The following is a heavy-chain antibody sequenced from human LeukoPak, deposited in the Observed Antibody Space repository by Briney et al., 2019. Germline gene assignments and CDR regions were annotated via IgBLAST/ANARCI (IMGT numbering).Heavy chain of an antibody. CDR3: ARDSGTTGEVKFDP. J-gene: IGHJ5*02. D-gene: IGHD3-10*01. CDR1: GGSISSYF. Sequence: SETLSLTCTVSGGSISSYFWSWIRQPPGKGLEWIGYIYYTGSTNYNPSLKSRVTISVDTSKNQFSLKLSSVTAADTAVYYCARDSGTTGEVKFDPWGQGTLVTVSS. V-gene: IGHV4-59*01. CDR2: IYYTGST.